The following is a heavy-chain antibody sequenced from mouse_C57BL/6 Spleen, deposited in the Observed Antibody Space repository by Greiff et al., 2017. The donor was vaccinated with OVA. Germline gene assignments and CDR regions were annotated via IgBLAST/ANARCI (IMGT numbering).Heavy chain of an antibody. CDR3: ARERNYYGRAMDY. V-gene: IGHV5-16*01. Sequence: EVKLMESEGGLVQPGSSMKLSCTASGFTFSDYYMAWVRQVPEKGLEWVANINYDGSSTYYLDSLKSRFIISRDNAKNILYLQMSSLKSEDTATYYCARERNYYGRAMDYWGQGTSVTVSS. J-gene: IGHJ4*01. CDR2: INYDGSST. CDR1: GFTFSDYY. D-gene: IGHD1-1*01.